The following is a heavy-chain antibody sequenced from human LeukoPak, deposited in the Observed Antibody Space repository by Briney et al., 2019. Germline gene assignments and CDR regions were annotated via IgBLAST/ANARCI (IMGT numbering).Heavy chain of an antibody. Sequence: GGSLRLSCAASGFTVSSNYMSWVRQAPGKGLEWVSVIYSGGSTYYADSVKGRFTISRDNSKNALYLQMNSLRAEDTALYYCAKDRHYDSSGYYYGDAFDIWGQGTMVTVSS. CDR2: IYSGGST. CDR3: AKDRHYDSSGYYYGDAFDI. V-gene: IGHV3-66*02. CDR1: GFTVSSNY. D-gene: IGHD3-22*01. J-gene: IGHJ3*02.